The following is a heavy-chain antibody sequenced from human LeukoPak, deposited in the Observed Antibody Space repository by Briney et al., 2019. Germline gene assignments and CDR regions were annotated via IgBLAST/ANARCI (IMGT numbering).Heavy chain of an antibody. CDR1: GFTFSSYW. CDR2: IKQDGSEK. V-gene: IGHV3-7*01. Sequence: GGSLRLSCAASGFTFSSYWMSWVRQAPGKGLAWVANIKQDGSEKYYVDSVKGRFTISRDNAKNSLYLQMNSLRAEDTAVYYCARDRLLYDSSGYNYYYYGMDVWGQGTTVTVSS. CDR3: ARDRLLYDSSGYNYYYYGMDV. D-gene: IGHD3-22*01. J-gene: IGHJ6*02.